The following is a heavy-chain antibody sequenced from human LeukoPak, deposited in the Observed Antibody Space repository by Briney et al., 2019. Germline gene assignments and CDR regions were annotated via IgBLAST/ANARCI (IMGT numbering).Heavy chain of an antibody. CDR2: ISGSGDST. Sequence: GGSLRLSCAASGFTFSSYAMSWVRQAPGQGLEWVSAISGSGDSTYYGDSVKGRFTSSRDNSKNTPYLQMNSLRAEDTAVYYCAKTRPLDSSSWSHGDYWGQGPLVTVSS. J-gene: IGHJ4*02. CDR3: AKTRPLDSSSWSHGDY. V-gene: IGHV3-23*01. D-gene: IGHD6-13*01. CDR1: GFTFSSYA.